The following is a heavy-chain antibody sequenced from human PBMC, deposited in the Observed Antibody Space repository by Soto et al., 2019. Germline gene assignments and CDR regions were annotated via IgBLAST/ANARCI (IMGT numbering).Heavy chain of an antibody. D-gene: IGHD6-13*01. CDR2: LYYSGSP. J-gene: IGHJ4*02. CDR3: ARHGEHSSSWYFDY. CDR1: GGSISSYY. Sequence: QVQLQESGPGLVKPSETLSLTCTVSGGSISSYYWSWIRQSPGKGLEWIGYLYYSGSPNYNPSLKSRVTISVDPSKNQFALKLRSVTAADAAVYYWARHGEHSSSWYFDYWGQGTLVTVSS. V-gene: IGHV4-59*08.